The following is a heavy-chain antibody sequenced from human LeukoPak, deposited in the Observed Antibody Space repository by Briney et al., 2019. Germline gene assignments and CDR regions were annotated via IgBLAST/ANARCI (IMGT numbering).Heavy chain of an antibody. D-gene: IGHD3-9*01. V-gene: IGHV4-39*02. CDR1: GGSISSSSYC. J-gene: IGHJ6*03. Sequence: SETLSLTCTVSGGSISSSSYCWGWIRQPPGKGLEWIGGIYYSGSTYYNPSLKSRVTISVDTSKNQFSLKLSSVTAADTAVYYCARDLQYYDILTGIYYYYYMDVWGKGTTVTVSS. CDR2: IYYSGST. CDR3: ARDLQYYDILTGIYYYYYMDV.